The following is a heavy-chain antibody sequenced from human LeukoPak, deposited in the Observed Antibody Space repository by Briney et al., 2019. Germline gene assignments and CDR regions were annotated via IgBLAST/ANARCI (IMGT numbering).Heavy chain of an antibody. CDR1: GYSLSSGYY. CDR2: IYHSGSP. J-gene: IGHJ4*02. D-gene: IGHD3-10*01. CDR3: ARVTMVRGPFDY. V-gene: IGHV4-38-2*01. Sequence: SETLSLTCAVSGYSLSSGYYWGWIRQPPGKGLEWIGSIYHSGSPYYNPSLKSRVTISVDTSKNQFSLKLSSVTAADTAVYYCARVTMVRGPFDYWGQGTLVTVSS.